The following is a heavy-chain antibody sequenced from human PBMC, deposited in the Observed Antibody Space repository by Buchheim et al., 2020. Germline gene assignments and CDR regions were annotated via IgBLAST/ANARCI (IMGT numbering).Heavy chain of an antibody. CDR2: IYYSGST. CDR1: GGSISSGGYY. D-gene: IGHD2-2*01. CDR3: AREYCSSTSCYYPYYYYGMDV. Sequence: QVQLQESGPGLVKPSQTLSLTCTVSGGSISSGGYYWSWIRQHPGKGLEWIGYIYYSGSTYYNPSLKSRVTISVETSKNQFSLKLSSVTAADTAVYYCAREYCSSTSCYYPYYYYGMDVWGQGTT. J-gene: IGHJ6*02. V-gene: IGHV4-31*03.